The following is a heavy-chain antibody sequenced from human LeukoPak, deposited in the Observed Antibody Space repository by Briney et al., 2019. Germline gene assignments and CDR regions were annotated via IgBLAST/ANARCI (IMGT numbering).Heavy chain of an antibody. CDR2: ISYDGSNK. CDR1: GITFSSYA. Sequence: PGRSLRLSCAASGITFSSYAMHWVRQAPGKGLEWVAIISYDGSNKYYADSVKGRFTISRDNSKNTLYLQMNSLRAEDTAVYYCARDLYCSSTSCYRGYFDYWGQGTLVTVSS. CDR3: ARDLYCSSTSCYRGYFDY. V-gene: IGHV3-30-3*01. D-gene: IGHD2-2*02. J-gene: IGHJ4*02.